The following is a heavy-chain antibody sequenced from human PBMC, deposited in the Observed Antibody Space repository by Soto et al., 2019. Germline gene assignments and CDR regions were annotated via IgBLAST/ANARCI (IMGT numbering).Heavy chain of an antibody. J-gene: IGHJ4*02. CDR1: GFIFSAYA. V-gene: IGHV3-23*01. CDR2: ISGSGGHT. Sequence: AGGSLRLSCAASGFIFSAYAMSWVRQAPGKGLEWVSAISGSGGHTYYADSVKGRFTISRDNSKNTLFLQMNSLRAEDTAVYYCARGGSSSWYGFYFFDNWGPGTLVTVSS. CDR3: ARGGSSSWYGFYFFDN. D-gene: IGHD6-13*01.